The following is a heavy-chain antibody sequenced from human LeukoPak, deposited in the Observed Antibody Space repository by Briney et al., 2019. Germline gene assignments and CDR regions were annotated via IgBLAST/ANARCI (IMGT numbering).Heavy chain of an antibody. CDR3: AELGITMIGGV. V-gene: IGHV3-48*03. CDR1: GFTFSSYE. J-gene: IGHJ6*04. D-gene: IGHD3-10*02. Sequence: GGSLRLSCAASGFTFSSYEMHWVRQAPGKGLAWVSYISSSGSTMYYADSVKGRFTISRDNAKNSLYLQMNSLRAEDTAVYYCAELGITMIGGVWGKGTTVTISS. CDR2: ISSSGSTM.